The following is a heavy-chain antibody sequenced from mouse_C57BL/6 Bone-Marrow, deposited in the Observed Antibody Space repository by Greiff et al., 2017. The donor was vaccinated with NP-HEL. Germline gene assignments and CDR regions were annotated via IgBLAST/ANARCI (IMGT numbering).Heavy chain of an antibody. CDR3: ARRGDYYDYDCWFAY. D-gene: IGHD2-4*01. J-gene: IGHJ3*01. V-gene: IGHV5-6*02. CDR1: GFTFSSYG. Sequence: EVKLMESGGDLVKPGGSLKLSCAASGFTFSSYGMSWVRQTPDKRLEWVATISSGGSYTYYPDSVKGRFTLSRDNAKNTLDLQMSRLKAEDTAMYYGARRGDYYDYDCWFAYWGQGPLVTVSA. CDR2: ISSGGSYT.